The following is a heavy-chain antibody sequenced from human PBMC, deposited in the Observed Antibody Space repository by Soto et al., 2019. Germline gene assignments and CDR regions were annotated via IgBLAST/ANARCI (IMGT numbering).Heavy chain of an antibody. V-gene: IGHV4-39*01. D-gene: IGHD3-22*01. CDR1: GGSLSSSPSH. CDR2: FYYSGST. CDR3: ARYYDSSGYYPGALDI. Sequence: SETLPLTYTVSGGSLSSSPSHRGWIRKPPGKGLEWIGTFYYSGSTYYNPSPKSRVTISVDTSKNQFSLKLNSVTAADTAVYYCARYYDSSGYYPGALDIWGQGTMVTVSS. J-gene: IGHJ3*02.